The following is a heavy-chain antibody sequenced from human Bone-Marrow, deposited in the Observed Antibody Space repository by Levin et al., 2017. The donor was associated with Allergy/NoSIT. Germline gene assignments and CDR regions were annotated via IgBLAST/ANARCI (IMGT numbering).Heavy chain of an antibody. CDR1: GXXXTSDE. V-gene: IGHV1-8*01. Sequence: GESLKISCKASGXXXTSDENKWVRKATGQGLEWMGWMNPNSGNTGYAQKFQGRVTMTRNTSISTAYMELSSLRSEDTAVYYCARGIVVVPAAMKWFDPWGQGTLVTVSS. CDR3: ARGIVVVPAAMKWFDP. CDR2: MNPNSGNT. D-gene: IGHD2-2*01. J-gene: IGHJ5*02.